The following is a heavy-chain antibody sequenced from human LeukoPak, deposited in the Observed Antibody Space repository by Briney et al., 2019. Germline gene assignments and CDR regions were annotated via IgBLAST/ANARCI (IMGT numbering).Heavy chain of an antibody. V-gene: IGHV3-64D*09. CDR1: GFTFSSYA. Sequence: PGGSLRLSCSASGFTFSSYAMHWVRQAPGKGLEYVSAISSNGDSTYYADSVKGRFTISRDNSKNTLYLQMSSLRAEDTAVYYCVKGAYYYDSSGYYLHYWGQGTLVTVSS. D-gene: IGHD3-22*01. CDR2: ISSNGDST. CDR3: VKGAYYYDSSGYYLHY. J-gene: IGHJ4*02.